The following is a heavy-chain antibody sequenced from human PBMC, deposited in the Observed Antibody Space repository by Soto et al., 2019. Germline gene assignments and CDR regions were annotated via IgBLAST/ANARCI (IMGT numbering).Heavy chain of an antibody. D-gene: IGHD5-12*01. V-gene: IGHV1-69*13. CDR3: AREEVEMATIGDYYYYGMDV. CDR1: GGTFSSYA. Sequence: GASVKVSCKASGGTFSSYAISWVRQAPGQGLEWMGGNIPIFGTANYAQKFQGRVTITADESTSTAYMELSSLRSEDTAVYYCAREEVEMATIGDYYYYGMDVWGQGTTVTVSS. CDR2: NIPIFGTA. J-gene: IGHJ6*02.